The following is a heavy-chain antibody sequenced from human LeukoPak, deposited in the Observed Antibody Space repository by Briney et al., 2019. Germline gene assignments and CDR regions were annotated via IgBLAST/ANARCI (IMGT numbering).Heavy chain of an antibody. J-gene: IGHJ4*02. CDR3: DGKYYYDSSGYCPWDY. Sequence: SVRVSCKASGGTFSSYAISWVRQAPGQGLEWMGGIIPIFGTANYAQKFQGRVTITADESTSTAYMELSSLRSEDTAVYYCDGKYYYDSSGYCPWDYWGQGTLVTVSS. CDR2: IIPIFGTA. CDR1: GGTFSSYA. V-gene: IGHV1-69*13. D-gene: IGHD3-22*01.